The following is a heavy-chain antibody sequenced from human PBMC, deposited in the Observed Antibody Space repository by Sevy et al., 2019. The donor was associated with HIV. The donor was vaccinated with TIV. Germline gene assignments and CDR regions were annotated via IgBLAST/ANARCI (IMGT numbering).Heavy chain of an antibody. D-gene: IGHD2-21*01. Sequence: GSLRLSCAASGFTFSTYGMHWVRQAPGKGLEGVAFIRFDGNSKYYADSVKGRFTISRDNSKNTLDLQVNSLTAEDTAVYYCARADCGGDCYLVFDYRGKGTLVTVSS. V-gene: IGHV3-30*02. CDR1: GFTFSTYG. CDR3: ARADCGGDCYLVFDY. CDR2: IRFDGNSK. J-gene: IGHJ4*02.